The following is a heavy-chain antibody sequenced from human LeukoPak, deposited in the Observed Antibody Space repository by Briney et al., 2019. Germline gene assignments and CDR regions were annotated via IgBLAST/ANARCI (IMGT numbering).Heavy chain of an antibody. CDR3: ASFMQAVRGPFSAFDI. J-gene: IGHJ3*02. Sequence: PSETLSLTCTVSGGSISSYYWSWIRQPPGKGLEWIGYIYYSGSTNYNPSLKSRVTISVDTSKNQFSLKLSSVTAADTAVYYCASFMQAVRGPFSAFDIWGQGTMVTVSS. CDR1: GGSISSYY. V-gene: IGHV4-59*12. D-gene: IGHD3-16*01. CDR2: IYYSGST.